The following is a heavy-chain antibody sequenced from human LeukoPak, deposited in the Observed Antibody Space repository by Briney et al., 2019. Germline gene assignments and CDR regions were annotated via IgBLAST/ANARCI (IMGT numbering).Heavy chain of an antibody. CDR1: GYTFTGYY. V-gene: IGHV1-2*02. Sequence: ASVKVSCKASGYTFTGYYMHWVRQAPGQRLEWMGWINPNSGDTNYAQKFQGRVTMTRDTSVNTVYMELNRLRSDDTAVYYCAREIGDNWKDVCFDPWGQGTLVTVSS. D-gene: IGHD1-1*01. J-gene: IGHJ5*02. CDR2: INPNSGDT. CDR3: AREIGDNWKDVCFDP.